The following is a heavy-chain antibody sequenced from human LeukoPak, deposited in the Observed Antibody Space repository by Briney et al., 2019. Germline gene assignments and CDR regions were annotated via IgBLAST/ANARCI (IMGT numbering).Heavy chain of an antibody. CDR3: ARSNNGGWGYCDY. J-gene: IGHJ4*02. V-gene: IGHV3-33*01. CDR2: IWYDGSNK. CDR1: GFSFGNYG. Sequence: GGSLRLSCAASGFSFGNYGMHWVRQAPGKGLEWVAVIWYDGSNKYYADSVKGRFTISRDNSKNTLYVQMSSLRAEDTAVYYCARSNNGGWGYCDYWGQGSLVTVSS. D-gene: IGHD3-16*01.